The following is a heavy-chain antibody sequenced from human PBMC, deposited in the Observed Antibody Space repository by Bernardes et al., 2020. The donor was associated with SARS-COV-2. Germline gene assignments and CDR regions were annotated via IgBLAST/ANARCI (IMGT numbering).Heavy chain of an antibody. CDR2: ISGSGGST. J-gene: IGHJ3*01. CDR3: ARDVGGTDWRFGFDV. Sequence: GGSLRLSCAASGFTFSSYAMSWVRQAPGKGLEWVSAISGSGGSTYYADSVKGRFTISRDNTRTSVFLQMESLRAEDTAVYYCARDVGGTDWRFGFDVWGPGTTVHVSS. V-gene: IGHV3-23*01. D-gene: IGHD3-9*01. CDR1: GFTFSSYA.